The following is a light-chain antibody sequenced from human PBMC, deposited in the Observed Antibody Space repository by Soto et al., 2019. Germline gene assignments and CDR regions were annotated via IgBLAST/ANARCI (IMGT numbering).Light chain of an antibody. Sequence: EIVLTQSPATLSVSPGERAALYCTASQSVSSNLAWYQQKPGQAPRLLIYGASSRATGIPDRFSGSGSGTDFTLTISRLEPEDFAVYCCQQYGSSPRTFGQGTKVDIK. CDR1: QSVSSN. J-gene: IGKJ1*01. CDR3: QQYGSSPRT. V-gene: IGKV3-20*01. CDR2: GAS.